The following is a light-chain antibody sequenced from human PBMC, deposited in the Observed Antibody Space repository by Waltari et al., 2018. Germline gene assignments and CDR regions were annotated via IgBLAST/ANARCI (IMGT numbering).Light chain of an antibody. Sequence: DIVMTQSPDSLAVSLGERATINCKYGQSILYNSNDKNFLAWYQQKPGQPPKLLIYWASTRASGVPDRFSGSGSGTDFTLTISSLQAEDVAVYYCQQYYRRRTVGQGTRVEVK. CDR1: QSILYNSNDKNF. V-gene: IGKV4-1*01. CDR3: QQYYRRRT. CDR2: WAS. J-gene: IGKJ1*01.